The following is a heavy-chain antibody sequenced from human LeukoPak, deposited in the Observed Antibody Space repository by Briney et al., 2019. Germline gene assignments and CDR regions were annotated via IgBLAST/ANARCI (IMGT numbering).Heavy chain of an antibody. D-gene: IGHD1-26*01. Sequence: GESLKISCKGSGYSFTSYWIGWVRQMPGKGLEWRGIIYPGDSDTRYSPSFQGQVTISADKSISTAYLQWSSLKASDTAMYYCASGVGIVGAIDAFDIWGQGTMVTVSS. CDR1: GYSFTSYW. V-gene: IGHV5-51*01. CDR3: ASGVGIVGAIDAFDI. J-gene: IGHJ3*02. CDR2: IYPGDSDT.